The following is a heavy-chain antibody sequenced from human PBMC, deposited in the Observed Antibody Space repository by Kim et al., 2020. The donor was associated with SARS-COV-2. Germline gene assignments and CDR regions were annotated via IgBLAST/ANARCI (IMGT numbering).Heavy chain of an antibody. J-gene: IGHJ5*02. CDR2: IYPDDSDT. CDR1: GYIFSNYW. D-gene: IGHD3-10*01. Sequence: GESLKISCKGSGYIFSNYWIGWVRQMPGKGLEWMGVIYPDDSDTRYSPSFQGQVTISADKSINTAYLQWTSLKASDSAMYYCARRSSETWAWFDPWGQGTLVTVSS. V-gene: IGHV5-51*01. CDR3: ARRSSETWAWFDP.